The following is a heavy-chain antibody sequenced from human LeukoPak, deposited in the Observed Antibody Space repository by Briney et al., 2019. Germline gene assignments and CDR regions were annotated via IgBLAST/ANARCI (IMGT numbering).Heavy chain of an antibody. J-gene: IGHJ3*02. V-gene: IGHV1-18*01. CDR2: ISVYNGVT. Sequence: ASVKVSCKASGYTFTGDGITWLRQAPGQGLDWVGWISVYNGVTNFAQKFQGRVTMTTDTSTNPAYMELRSLRSDDTAVYYCARVWYPPDCFDIWGQGTMVTVSS. CDR3: ARVWYPPDCFDI. D-gene: IGHD6-13*01. CDR1: GYTFTGDG.